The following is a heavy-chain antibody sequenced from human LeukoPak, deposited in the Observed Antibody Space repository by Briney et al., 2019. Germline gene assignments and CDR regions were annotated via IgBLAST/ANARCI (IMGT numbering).Heavy chain of an antibody. V-gene: IGHV3-9*01. CDR3: AKDIGSSSIFDY. Sequence: GRSLRLSCAASGFTFDDYAMHWVRHAPGKGLEWVSGISWNSGSIGYADSVKGRFTISRDNAKNSLYLQMNSLRAEDTALYYCAKDIGSSSIFDYWGQGTLVTVSS. J-gene: IGHJ4*02. CDR2: ISWNSGSI. CDR1: GFTFDDYA. D-gene: IGHD6-13*01.